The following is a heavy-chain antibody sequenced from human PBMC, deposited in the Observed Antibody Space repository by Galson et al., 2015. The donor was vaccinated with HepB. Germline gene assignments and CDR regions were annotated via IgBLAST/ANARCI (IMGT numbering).Heavy chain of an antibody. CDR2: ISYDGSNK. J-gene: IGHJ4*02. V-gene: IGHV3-30*04. CDR1: GFTFSSYA. D-gene: IGHD3-22*01. Sequence: SLRLSCAASGFTFSSYAMHWVRQAPGKGLEWVAVISYDGSNKYYADSVKGRFTISRDNSKNTLYLQMNSLRAEDTAVYYCARCPDSSGLFDYWGQGTLVTVSS. CDR3: ARCPDSSGLFDY.